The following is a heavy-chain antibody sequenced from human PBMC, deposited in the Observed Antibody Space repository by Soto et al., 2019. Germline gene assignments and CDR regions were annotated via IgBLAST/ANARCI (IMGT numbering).Heavy chain of an antibody. Sequence: EVQLVESGGGSVQPGGSLRLSCAASGFTFSNYWMHSVRQAPGKGLVWVSRINFDGGSTSYADSVKGRFTISRDNAKNTLYLQMNSLRAEDTAVYYCARAAFLDYWGQGTLVTVSS. D-gene: IGHD3-3*01. CDR1: GFTFSNYW. V-gene: IGHV3-74*01. CDR2: INFDGGST. J-gene: IGHJ4*02. CDR3: ARAAFLDY.